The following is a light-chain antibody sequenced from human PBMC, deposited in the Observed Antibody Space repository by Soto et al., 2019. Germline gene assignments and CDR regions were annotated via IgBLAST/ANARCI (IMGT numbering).Light chain of an antibody. Sequence: DIPMTQSPSSLSASVGDIVTITCRASQDINNYLAWYQQRPGKVPKLLIYAASTLQSGVPSRFSGSGSGTDFTLTISSLQPEDVATYYCQKYDIAPRTFGGGTKVEIK. CDR2: AAS. V-gene: IGKV1-27*01. CDR1: QDINNY. J-gene: IGKJ4*01. CDR3: QKYDIAPRT.